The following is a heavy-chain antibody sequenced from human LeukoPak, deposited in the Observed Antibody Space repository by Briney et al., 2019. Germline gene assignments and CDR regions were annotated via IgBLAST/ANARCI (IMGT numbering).Heavy chain of an antibody. J-gene: IGHJ4*02. CDR2: INHSGST. CDR1: GGSFSGYY. CDR3: ARGHRYCSSTSCLLGRDY. V-gene: IGHV4-34*01. Sequence: SETLSLTCAVYGGSFSGYYLSWIRQPPGKGLEWIGEINHSGSTNYNPSLKSRVTISVDTSKNQFSLKLSSVTAADTAVYYCARGHRYCSSTSCLLGRDYWGQGTLVTVSS. D-gene: IGHD2-2*01.